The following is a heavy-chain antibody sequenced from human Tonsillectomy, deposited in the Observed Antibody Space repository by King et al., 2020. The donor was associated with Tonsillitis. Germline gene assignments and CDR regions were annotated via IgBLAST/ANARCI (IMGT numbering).Heavy chain of an antibody. CDR3: ARHEEGYFDY. V-gene: IGHV4-39*01. CDR1: GGSISSSSYY. J-gene: IGHJ4*02. CDR2: IYYSGST. Sequence: QLQESGPGLVKPSETLSVTCTVSGGSISSSSYYWGWIRQPPGKGLEWIGSIYYSGSTFYNPSLKSRVTISVDTSKNQFSLKLSSVTAADTAVDFCARHEEGYFDYWGQGTLVTVSS.